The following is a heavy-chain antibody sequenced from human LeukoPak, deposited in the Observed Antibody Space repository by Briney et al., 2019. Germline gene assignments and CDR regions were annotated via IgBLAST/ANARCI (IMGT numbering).Heavy chain of an antibody. D-gene: IGHD3-22*01. CDR2: IYHTGYIDHSGSA. CDR3: VRCPLAFYDRSGYPRVWFDS. CDR1: GDSISSGGYS. Sequence: SETLSLTCAVSGDSISSGGYSWSWIRQPPGKGLEWIGYIYHTGYIDHSGSAYYNPSLRNRVTISVDKSKNQFSLELSSVTVADTAVYYCVRCPLAFYDRSGYPRVWFDSWGQGTLVTVSS. J-gene: IGHJ5*01. V-gene: IGHV4-30-2*01.